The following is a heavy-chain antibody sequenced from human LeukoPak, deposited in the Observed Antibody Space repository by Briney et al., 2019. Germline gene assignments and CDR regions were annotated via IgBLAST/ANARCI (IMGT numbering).Heavy chain of an antibody. CDR1: GFTFSSYW. J-gene: IGHJ4*02. D-gene: IGHD6-13*01. CDR3: ARDGGIAAAGTSWYYFDY. Sequence: GGSLRLSCAASGFTFSSYWMSWVRQAPGKGLEWVANIKKDGSEKYYADSVKGRFTISRDNSKNTLYLQMNSLRAEDTAVYYCARDGGIAAAGTSWYYFDYWGQGTLVTVSS. V-gene: IGHV3-7*01. CDR2: IKKDGSEK.